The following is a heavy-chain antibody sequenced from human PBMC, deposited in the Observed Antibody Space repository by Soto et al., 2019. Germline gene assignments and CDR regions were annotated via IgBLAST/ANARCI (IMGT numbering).Heavy chain of an antibody. CDR2: INWNGGST. Sequence: EVQLVESGGGVVRPGGSLRLSCAASGFTFDDYGMSWVRQAPGKGLEWVSGINWNGGSTGYADSVKGRFTISRDNAKNXLCLPMNSLRAEDTALYYCARDWSSSWYGYWYFDLWGRGTLVTVSS. J-gene: IGHJ2*01. D-gene: IGHD6-13*01. CDR1: GFTFDDYG. CDR3: ARDWSSSWYGYWYFDL. V-gene: IGHV3-20*04.